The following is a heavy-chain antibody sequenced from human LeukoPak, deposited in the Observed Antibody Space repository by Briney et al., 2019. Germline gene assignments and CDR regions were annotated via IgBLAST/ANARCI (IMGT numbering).Heavy chain of an antibody. CDR1: GFTISSYW. CDR2: IRQDGSEG. J-gene: IGHJ4*02. CDR3: ARGSVWGGDY. D-gene: IGHD3-16*01. Sequence: PGGSLRLSCAASGFTISSYWMTWVRQTPGKGLEWVASIRQDGSEGYYVNSVKGRFTISRDNAKNSLYLQMNTLRAEDTAVYYCARGSVWGGDYWGQGTLVTVS. V-gene: IGHV3-7*05.